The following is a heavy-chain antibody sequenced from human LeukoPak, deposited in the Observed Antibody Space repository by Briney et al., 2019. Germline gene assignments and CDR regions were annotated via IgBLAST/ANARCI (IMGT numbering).Heavy chain of an antibody. V-gene: IGHV3-21*01. CDR3: ARDKYSSSWYNAFDI. D-gene: IGHD6-13*01. Sequence: PGGSLRLSCAASGFTFSSYSMNWVRQAPGKGLEWVSSISSSSSYIYYADSVKGRFTISRDNAKNSLYLQMNSLRAEDTAVYYCARDKYSSSWYNAFDIWGQGTMVTVSS. CDR1: GFTFSSYS. CDR2: ISSSSSYI. J-gene: IGHJ3*02.